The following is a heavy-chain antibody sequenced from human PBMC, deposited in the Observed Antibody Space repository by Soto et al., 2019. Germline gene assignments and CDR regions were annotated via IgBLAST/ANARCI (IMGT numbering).Heavy chain of an antibody. CDR1: GDSISSYH. Sequence: QVQLQESGPGLVKPSETLSLTCIVSGDSISSYHWNWIRQPPGKGLEWIGNIDYSGSTNYNPSLKSRVTLSPDTSKNQFSLKLTSVTAADTAVYYCARRGDSSAYFDYWGQGTLVTVSS. CDR2: IDYSGST. V-gene: IGHV4-59*08. J-gene: IGHJ4*02. D-gene: IGHD3-22*01. CDR3: ARRGDSSAYFDY.